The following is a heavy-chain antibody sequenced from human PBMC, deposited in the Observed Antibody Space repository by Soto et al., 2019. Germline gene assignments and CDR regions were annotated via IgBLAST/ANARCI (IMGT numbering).Heavy chain of an antibody. V-gene: IGHV1-69*04. CDR2: IIPILGIA. CDR3: ARDFGSIAAATETYYYYGMDV. CDR1: GYTFTGYT. Sequence: SVKVSCKASGYTFTGYTISWVRQAPGQGLEWMGRIIPILGIANYAQKFQGRVTITADKSTSTAYMELSSLRSEDTAVYYCARDFGSIAAATETYYYYGMDVWGQGTTVTVSS. D-gene: IGHD6-13*01. J-gene: IGHJ6*02.